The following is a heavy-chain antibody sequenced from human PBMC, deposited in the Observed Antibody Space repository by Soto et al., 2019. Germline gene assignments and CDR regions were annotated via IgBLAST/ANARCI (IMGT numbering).Heavy chain of an antibody. CDR2: TIPMFATA. V-gene: IGHV1-69*13. CDR1: GGSFSNYI. J-gene: IGHJ4*02. D-gene: IGHD6-19*01. CDR3: ARGLFGQQWLVGFDT. Sequence: ASVKVSCKASGGSFSNYIFSWVRQAPGQGLEWMGGTIPMFATAQYAQKLQGRVTITADESTSTVYLDLTSLRSDDTAVYYCARGLFGQQWLVGFDTWGQGTLVTVS.